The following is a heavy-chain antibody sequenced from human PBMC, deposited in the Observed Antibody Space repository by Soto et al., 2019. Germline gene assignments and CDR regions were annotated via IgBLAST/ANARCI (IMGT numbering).Heavy chain of an antibody. Sequence: SETLSLTFAVSGGSISSGGYSWSWIRQPPGKGLEWIGYIYHSGSTYYNPSLKSRVTISVDRSKNQFSLKLSSVTAADTAVYYCARAEPYGWFDPWGQGTLVTVSS. D-gene: IGHD4-17*01. V-gene: IGHV4-30-2*01. CDR1: GGSISSGGYS. J-gene: IGHJ5*02. CDR2: IYHSGST. CDR3: ARAEPYGWFDP.